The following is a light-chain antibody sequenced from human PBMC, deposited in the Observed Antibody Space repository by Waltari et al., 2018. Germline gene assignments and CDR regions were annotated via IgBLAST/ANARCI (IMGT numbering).Light chain of an antibody. CDR3: QQHYSSPFT. CDR1: QSVLYSSNNKNY. CDR2: WAS. J-gene: IGKJ3*01. Sequence: DIVMTKSPDSLAVSLGERATINCKSSQSVLYSSNNKNYLAWYQQKPGQPPKVLFYWASTRESGVPDRFSGSGSGTDFTLTISSLQAEDVAVYYCQQHYSSPFTFGPGTKVDIK. V-gene: IGKV4-1*01.